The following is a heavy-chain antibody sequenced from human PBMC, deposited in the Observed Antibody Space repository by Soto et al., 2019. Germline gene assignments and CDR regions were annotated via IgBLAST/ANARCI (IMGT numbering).Heavy chain of an antibody. CDR1: AFSSHHHA. CDR2: IHWNNGAT. D-gene: IGHD3-16*01. V-gene: IGHV3-9*02. Sequence: FLRLSCVASAFSSHHHAIHWVRQGPGKGLEWVSGIHWNNGATGYADSVKGRFTIFKDNVKNSVYLQMNSLGTDDTAFYYCTEDILPGGADVWGQGTTVTVSS. J-gene: IGHJ6*02. CDR3: TEDILPGGADV.